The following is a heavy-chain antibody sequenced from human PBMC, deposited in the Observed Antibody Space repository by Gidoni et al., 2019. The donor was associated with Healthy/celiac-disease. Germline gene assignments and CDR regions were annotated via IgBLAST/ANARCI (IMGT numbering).Heavy chain of an antibody. CDR1: GGSISSSSYY. D-gene: IGHD2-2*01. Sequence: QLQLQESGPGLVKPSETLSLTCTVSGGSISSSSYYWGWIRQPPGKGLEWIGSIYYSGSTYYNPSLKSRVTISVDTSKNQFSLKLSSVTAADTAVYYCATETTSSEPYTPEHYYYYGMDVWGQGTTVTVSS. V-gene: IGHV4-39*01. CDR2: IYYSGST. J-gene: IGHJ6*02. CDR3: ATETTSSEPYTPEHYYYYGMDV.